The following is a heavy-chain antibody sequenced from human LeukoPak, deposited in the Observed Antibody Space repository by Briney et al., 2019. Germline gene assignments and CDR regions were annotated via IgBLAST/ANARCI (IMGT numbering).Heavy chain of an antibody. CDR3: AKDRGPRTSIGVSDY. Sequence: GGSLRLSCAASGFTFSSYAMSWVRQAPGKGLEWVSAISGSGGSTCYADSVKGRFTISRDNSKNTLYLQMNSLRAEDTAVYYCAKDRGPRTSIGVSDYWGQGTLVTVSS. V-gene: IGHV3-23*01. D-gene: IGHD1-14*01. CDR2: ISGSGGST. J-gene: IGHJ4*02. CDR1: GFTFSSYA.